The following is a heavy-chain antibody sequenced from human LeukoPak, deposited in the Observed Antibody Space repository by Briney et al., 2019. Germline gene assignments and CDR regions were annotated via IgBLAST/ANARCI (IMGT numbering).Heavy chain of an antibody. CDR1: GFSFSSYA. CDR2: ISGSGGGT. J-gene: IGHJ4*02. D-gene: IGHD3-10*01. V-gene: IGHV3-23*01. Sequence: PGGSLRLSCAASGFSFSSYAMSWVRQAPGKGLEWVSAISGSGGGTYYADSVKGRFTISRDNSKNTLYLQMNSLRAEDTAVYYCAKEYYCGSGSYSPYYFDYWGQGTLVTVSS. CDR3: AKEYYCGSGSYSPYYFDY.